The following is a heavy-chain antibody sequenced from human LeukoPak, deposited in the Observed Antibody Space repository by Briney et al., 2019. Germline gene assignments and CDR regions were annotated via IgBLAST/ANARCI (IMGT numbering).Heavy chain of an antibody. CDR3: SSVITMIVVEDY. CDR2: ISYDGSNK. V-gene: IGHV3-30-3*01. Sequence: PGGSLRLSCAASGFTFSSYAMHWVRQAPGKGLEWVAVISYDGSNKYYADSVKGRFTISRDNSKNTLYLQMNSLRAEDTAVYYCSSVITMIVVEDYWGQGTLVTVSS. CDR1: GFTFSSYA. J-gene: IGHJ4*02. D-gene: IGHD3-22*01.